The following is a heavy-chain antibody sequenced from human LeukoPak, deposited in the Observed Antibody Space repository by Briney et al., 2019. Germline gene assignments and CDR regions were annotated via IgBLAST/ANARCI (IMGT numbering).Heavy chain of an antibody. D-gene: IGHD2-15*01. V-gene: IGHV4-39*07. J-gene: IGHJ3*02. CDR3: ARVEAATSEDAFDI. CDR2: IYYSGST. Sequence: SETLSLTCTVSGGSISSTNYYWGWIRQPPGKGLEWIANIYYSGSTYYNPSLKSRVTISVDTSKNQFSLKLSSVTAADTAVYYCARVEAATSEDAFDIWGQGTMVTVSS. CDR1: GGSISSTNYY.